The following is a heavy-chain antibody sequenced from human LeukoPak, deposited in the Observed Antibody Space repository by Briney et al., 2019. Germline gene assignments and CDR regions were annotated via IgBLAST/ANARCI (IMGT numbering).Heavy chain of an antibody. CDR3: GRHRSGSGTYFIDY. CDR1: GFTFSSYS. V-gene: IGHV3-7*03. Sequence: PGGSLRLSCVVSGFTFSSYSMIWVRQAPGKGLQWVANMKKDGSETRYVESVKGRLTISRDNAKNSLYLQMNSLRAGDTAVYYCGRHRSGSGTYFIDYWGQGTLVSVSS. D-gene: IGHD3-10*01. J-gene: IGHJ4*02. CDR2: MKKDGSET.